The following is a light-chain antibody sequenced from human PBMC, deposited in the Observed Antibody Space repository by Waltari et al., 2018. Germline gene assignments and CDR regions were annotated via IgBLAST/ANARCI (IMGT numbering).Light chain of an antibody. CDR1: QSVLYSPNSKIY. V-gene: IGKV4-1*01. Sequence: DIVMTQPPDSLAVSLGERATINCKSSQSVLYSPNSKIYLAWYQQKPGQPPKLLIYWASTPESGVPDRFSGSGSGTDFTLTISSLQAEDVAVYYCQQYSTAPWTFGQGTKVEIK. J-gene: IGKJ1*01. CDR2: WAS. CDR3: QQYSTAPWT.